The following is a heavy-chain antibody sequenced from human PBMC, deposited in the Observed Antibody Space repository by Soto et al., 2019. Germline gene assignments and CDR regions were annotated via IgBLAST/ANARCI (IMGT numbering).Heavy chain of an antibody. CDR1: GFTFSSYG. Sequence: QVQLVESGGGVVQPGRSLRLSCAASGFTFSSYGMHWVRQAPGKGLERVAVISYDGSNKYYADSVKGRFTISRDNSKNALYLQMNSLRAEDTAVYYCAKDPGYCISTSCYEIDYWGQGTLVTVSS. CDR3: AKDPGYCISTSCYEIDY. D-gene: IGHD2-2*01. V-gene: IGHV3-30*18. CDR2: ISYDGSNK. J-gene: IGHJ4*02.